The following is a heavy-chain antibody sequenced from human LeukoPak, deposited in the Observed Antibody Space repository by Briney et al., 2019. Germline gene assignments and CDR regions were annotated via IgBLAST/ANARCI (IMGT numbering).Heavy chain of an antibody. J-gene: IGHJ4*02. Sequence: GGSLRLSRAASGFTFSDYYMSWIRQAPGKGLEWVSDITGSGGSTYYADSVKGRFTISRDNSKNTLYLQINSLRADDTAIYYCAWSSSWYYFDYWGQGSLVTVSS. CDR3: AWSSSWYYFDY. CDR1: GFTFSDYY. V-gene: IGHV3-23*01. CDR2: ITGSGGST. D-gene: IGHD6-13*01.